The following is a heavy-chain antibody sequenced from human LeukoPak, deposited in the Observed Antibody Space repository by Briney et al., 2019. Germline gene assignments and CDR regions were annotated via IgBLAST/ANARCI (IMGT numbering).Heavy chain of an antibody. Sequence: GESLQIFCKASGYSFTSYWIGWVRHMPGKGLEWMGIIDPSDSETRYTPSFQGQVTISVDKSLTTAYLQWNSLKASDTAMYYCARQTAMGRSGDCWGQGTLVTVSS. CDR2: IDPSDSET. J-gene: IGHJ4*02. CDR3: ARQTAMGRSGDC. CDR1: GYSFTSYW. V-gene: IGHV5-51*01. D-gene: IGHD7-27*01.